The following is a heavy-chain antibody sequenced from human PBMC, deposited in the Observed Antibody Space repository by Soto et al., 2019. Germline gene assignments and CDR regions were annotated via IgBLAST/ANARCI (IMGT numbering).Heavy chain of an antibody. J-gene: IGHJ4*02. CDR2: ISAYNGNT. Sequence: QVHLEQSGAEVRKPGASVKVSCKASGFTFNSFGINWGRQAPGQGLEWLGWISAYNGNTNYAQKFHGRVTMTADTSATTAYLELTSLRSDDTAVYYCASEFQYDSGGFHERYFWGQGTLVTVSS. CDR1: GFTFNSFG. D-gene: IGHD3-22*01. V-gene: IGHV1-18*04. CDR3: ASEFQYDSGGFHERYF.